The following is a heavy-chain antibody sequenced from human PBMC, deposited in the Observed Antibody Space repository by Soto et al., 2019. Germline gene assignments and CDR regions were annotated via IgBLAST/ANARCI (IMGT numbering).Heavy chain of an antibody. Sequence: SETLELTCTVSPGSIKSYDGGWTRQTPGKGLEWIGYIYNSGSTNYNPSLRSRVTMSVDTYNNQFSLKLTSVTAADTAVYYCARARSRSPNRAFAYWGQGTLVTVSS. J-gene: IGHJ4*02. CDR1: PGSIKSYD. V-gene: IGHV4-59*01. D-gene: IGHD6-13*01. CDR3: ARARSRSPNRAFAY. CDR2: IYNSGST.